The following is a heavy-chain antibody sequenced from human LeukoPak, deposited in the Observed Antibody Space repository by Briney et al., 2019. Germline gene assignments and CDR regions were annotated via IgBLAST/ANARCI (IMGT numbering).Heavy chain of an antibody. V-gene: IGHV3-7*03. J-gene: IGHJ6*03. CDR1: GFTFSSYW. Sequence: GGSLRLSCAASGFTFSSYWMSWVRQAPGKGLEWVANIKLDGSEKYYVDSVKGRFTISRDNAKKSLYLQMNSLRDEDAAVYYCARVEEGYGSGRRENYYYYYMDVWGKGTTVTISS. CDR2: IKLDGSEK. CDR3: ARVEEGYGSGRRENYYYYYMDV. D-gene: IGHD3-10*01.